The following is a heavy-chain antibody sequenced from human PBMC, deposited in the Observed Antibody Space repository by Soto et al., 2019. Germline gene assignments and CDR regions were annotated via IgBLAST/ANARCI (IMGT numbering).Heavy chain of an antibody. CDR1: GGSFSGYY. Sequence: SETLSLTCAVYGGSFSGYYWSCIRQPQGKGLEWIGEINHSGSTHYNPSLQSRVTKSVDTSKNQFPLKLSSVTAAYTAVYYCARATEMSYNGMDVWGQGTTVTVSS. D-gene: IGHD1-26*01. J-gene: IGHJ6*02. V-gene: IGHV4-34*01. CDR3: ARATEMSYNGMDV. CDR2: INHSGST.